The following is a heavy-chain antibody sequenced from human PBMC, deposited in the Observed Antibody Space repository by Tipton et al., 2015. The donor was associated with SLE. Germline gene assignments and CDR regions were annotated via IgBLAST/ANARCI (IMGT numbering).Heavy chain of an antibody. V-gene: IGHV4-59*04. D-gene: IGHD3-10*01. CDR1: GGSISSYY. CDR2: IYHSGST. J-gene: IGHJ5*02. CDR3: ARRGYGSGSS. Sequence: TLSLTCTVSGGSISSYYWSWIRQPPGKGLEWIGSIYHSGSTYYNPSLKSRVTISVDTSKNQFSLKLSSVTAADTAVYYCARRGYGSGSSWGQGTLVTVSS.